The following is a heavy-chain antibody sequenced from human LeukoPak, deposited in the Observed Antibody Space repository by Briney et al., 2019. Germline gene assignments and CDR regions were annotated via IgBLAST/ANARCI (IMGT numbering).Heavy chain of an antibody. Sequence: PSETLSLTCTVSGGSISSYYFNWIRQPPGEGLEWIGYIYYSGSTNYNPSLKSRVTISVDTSKNQFSLKLSSVTAADTAVYYCARDKLGYYYYYMDVWGKGTTVTVSS. J-gene: IGHJ6*03. V-gene: IGHV4-59*01. D-gene: IGHD6-13*01. CDR3: ARDKLGYYYYYMDV. CDR2: IYYSGST. CDR1: GGSISSYY.